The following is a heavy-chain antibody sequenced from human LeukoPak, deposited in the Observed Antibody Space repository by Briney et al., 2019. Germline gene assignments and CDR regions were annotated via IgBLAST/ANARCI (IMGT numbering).Heavy chain of an antibody. CDR3: ARGRVSSSTWYSTYYYYFYMDV. CDR2: VDHTGST. CDR1: GGSFSGYY. Sequence: PSETLSLTCAVYGGSFSGYYWTWIRQPPGKGLEWIGYVDHTGSTNFNPSLNGRVSISRDTTKNLFSLRLRSVTAADTAVYFCARGRVSSSTWYSTYYYYFYMDVWGKGTTVTVSS. D-gene: IGHD1-1*01. V-gene: IGHV4-59*01. J-gene: IGHJ6*03.